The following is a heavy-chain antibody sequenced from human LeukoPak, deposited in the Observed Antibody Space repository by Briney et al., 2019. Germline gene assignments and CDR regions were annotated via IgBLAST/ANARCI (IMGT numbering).Heavy chain of an antibody. D-gene: IGHD2-2*01. J-gene: IGHJ3*02. CDR1: GFTFSSYA. CDR2: ISYDGSNK. CDR3: ASICSSTSCHYDAFDI. Sequence: GGSLRLSCAASGFTFSSYAMHWVRQAPGKGLGWVAVISYDGSNKYYADSVKGRFTISRDNSKNTLYLQMNSLRAEDTAVYYCASICSSTSCHYDAFDIWGQGTMVTVSS. V-gene: IGHV3-30*04.